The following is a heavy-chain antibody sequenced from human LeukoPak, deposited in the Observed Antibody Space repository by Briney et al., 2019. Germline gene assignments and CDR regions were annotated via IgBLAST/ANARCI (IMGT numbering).Heavy chain of an antibody. Sequence: ASVTVSCKASGGTFSSYAIIWERQAPGQGLEWMGGIIPIFGTANYAQKFQGRVTITTDESTSTAYMELSSLRSEDTAVYYCARGGELVPAAIFLGFWGQGTMVTVSS. J-gene: IGHJ3*01. CDR1: GGTFSSYA. D-gene: IGHD2-2*01. V-gene: IGHV1-69*05. CDR2: IIPIFGTA. CDR3: ARGGELVPAAIFLGF.